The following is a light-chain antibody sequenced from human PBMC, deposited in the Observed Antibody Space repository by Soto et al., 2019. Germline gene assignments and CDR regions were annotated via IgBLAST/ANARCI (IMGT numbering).Light chain of an antibody. CDR2: DVS. J-gene: IGLJ2*01. V-gene: IGLV2-14*01. CDR3: GSYTRSTTLV. Sequence: QSALTQPASVSGSPGQSITISCTGSSSDVGGYNYVSWYQQHPGKVPKLMIYDVSSRPSGISNRFSGSKSGNMASLTISGLQAEDEADYYCGSYTRSTTLVFGGGTQLTVL. CDR1: SSDVGGYNY.